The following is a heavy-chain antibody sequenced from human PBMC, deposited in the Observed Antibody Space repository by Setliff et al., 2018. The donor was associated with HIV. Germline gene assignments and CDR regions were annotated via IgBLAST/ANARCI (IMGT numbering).Heavy chain of an antibody. Sequence: GGSLRLSCVASGFNFNDYSMHWVRQTPGKTLEWVSLISWDSGRTDYAASVRGRFTISRDNSKNSLYLQMQSLRPEDTALYYCAKGTMNHDFLTGYSPFDSWGRGTLVTVSS. CDR1: GFNFNDYS. CDR3: AKGTMNHDFLTGYSPFDS. J-gene: IGHJ4*02. V-gene: IGHV3-43D*03. D-gene: IGHD3-9*01. CDR2: ISWDSGRT.